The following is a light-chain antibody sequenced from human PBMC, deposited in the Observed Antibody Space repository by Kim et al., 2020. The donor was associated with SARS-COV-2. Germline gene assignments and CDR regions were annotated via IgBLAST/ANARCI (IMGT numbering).Light chain of an antibody. CDR2: CAS. J-gene: IGKJ3*01. CDR3: HQYNNWPPFT. CDR1: QSVSSN. Sequence: SPGERATLSCRASQSVSSNLAWYQQKPGQAPRLLIYCASTRATGIPARFSGSGSGTEFTLTISSLQSEDFAVYYCHQYNNWPPFTFGPGTKVDIK. V-gene: IGKV3-15*01.